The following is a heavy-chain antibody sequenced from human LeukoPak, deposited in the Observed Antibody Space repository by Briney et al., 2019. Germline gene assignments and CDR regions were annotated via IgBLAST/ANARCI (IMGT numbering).Heavy chain of an antibody. D-gene: IGHD5-18*01. J-gene: IGHJ4*02. CDR1: GGSISSYY. V-gene: IGHV4-59*12. CDR3: AREGRSVNSHGYSGY. CDR2: IYYSGST. Sequence: PSETLSLTCTVSGGSISSYYWSWIRQPPGKGLEWIGYIYYSGSTNYNPSLKSRVTISVDTSKNQFSLKLSSVTAADTAVYYCAREGRSVNSHGYSGYWGQGTVVTVST.